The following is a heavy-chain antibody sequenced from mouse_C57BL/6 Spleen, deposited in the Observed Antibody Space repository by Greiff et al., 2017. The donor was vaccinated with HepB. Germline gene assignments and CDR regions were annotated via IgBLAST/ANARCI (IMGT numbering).Heavy chain of an antibody. CDR3: ARYGNIYYDYGHYFDY. Sequence: VQLQQSGAELVRPGTSVKMSCKASGYTFTNYWIGWAKQRPGHGLEWIGDIYPGGGYTNYNEKFKGKATLTADKSSSTAYMQFSSLTSEDSAIYYCARYGNIYYDYGHYFDYWGQGTTLTVSS. D-gene: IGHD2-4*01. J-gene: IGHJ2*01. CDR1: GYTFTNYW. V-gene: IGHV1-63*01. CDR2: IYPGGGYT.